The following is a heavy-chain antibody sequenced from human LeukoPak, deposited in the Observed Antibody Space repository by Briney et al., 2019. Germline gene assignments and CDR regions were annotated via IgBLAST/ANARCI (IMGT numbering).Heavy chain of an antibody. CDR1: GGSISSYY. CDR3: ARGGPYYDFWSRPYYYYGMDV. D-gene: IGHD3-3*01. CDR2: IYYSGST. J-gene: IGHJ6*02. V-gene: IGHV4-59*01. Sequence: SETLSLTCTVSGGSISSYYWSWIRQPPGKGLEWIGYIYYSGSTNYNPSLKSRVTISVDTSKNQFSLKLSSVTAADTAVYYCARGGPYYDFWSRPYYYYGMDVWGQGTMVTVSS.